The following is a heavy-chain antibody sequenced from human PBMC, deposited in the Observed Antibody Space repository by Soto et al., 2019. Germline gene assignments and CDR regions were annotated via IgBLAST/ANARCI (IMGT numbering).Heavy chain of an antibody. Sequence: SETLSLTCAVYGGSFSGYYWSWIRQPPGKGLEWIGEINHSGSTNYNPSLKSRVTISVDTTKNQFSLKLRSVTAADTAVYYCGRGLFRGSAAVPAHFEYWGQATLVTVSS. CDR1: GGSFSGYY. CDR2: INHSGST. V-gene: IGHV4-34*01. CDR3: GRGLFRGSAAVPAHFEY. D-gene: IGHD6-13*01. J-gene: IGHJ4*02.